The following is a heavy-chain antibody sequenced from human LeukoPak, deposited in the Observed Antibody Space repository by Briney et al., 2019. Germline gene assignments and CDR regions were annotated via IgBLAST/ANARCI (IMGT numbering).Heavy chain of an antibody. V-gene: IGHV4-59*02. CDR3: ARDLSVNAFDL. D-gene: IGHD2/OR15-2a*01. Sequence: SETLTLTCTVSGASVRSDHWNWIRQPPGKGLEWIAYMHGSGSPNYNPSLASRLTLSVDATENLLSLKLTSVTAADTAVYFCARDLSVNAFDLWGQGTLVTVSS. CDR1: GASVRSDH. CDR2: MHGSGSP. J-gene: IGHJ3*01.